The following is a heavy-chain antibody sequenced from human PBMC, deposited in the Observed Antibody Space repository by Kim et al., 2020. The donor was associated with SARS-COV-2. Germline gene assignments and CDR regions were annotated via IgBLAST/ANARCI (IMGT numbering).Heavy chain of an antibody. J-gene: IGHJ4*03. CDR2: ISYDGSNK. V-gene: IGHV3-30*04. D-gene: IGHD1-26*01. CDR1: GFTFSSYA. CDR3: ARIASVNYDGWVYY. Sequence: GGSLRLSCAASGFTFSSYAIHWVRQAPGKGLEWVAVISYDGSNKYYADSVKGRFTISRDNSKNTLCLQMNSLRAEDTAVYYCARIASVNYDGWVYYWGHRTL.